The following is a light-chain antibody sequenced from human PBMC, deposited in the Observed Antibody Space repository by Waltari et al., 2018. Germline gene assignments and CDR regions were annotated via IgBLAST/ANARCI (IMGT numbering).Light chain of an antibody. CDR1: QSIKIY. V-gene: IGKV1-39*01. CDR2: AAS. Sequence: DTQLTQSPSSLSASVGDRVTIACRASQSIKIYLNWYQQKSGKAPKLLIYAASNLQSGVPSRFSGSGSGTDFTLTISSLQPEDFVTYYCQQSYSHPQTFGQGTKLEI. J-gene: IGKJ2*01. CDR3: QQSYSHPQT.